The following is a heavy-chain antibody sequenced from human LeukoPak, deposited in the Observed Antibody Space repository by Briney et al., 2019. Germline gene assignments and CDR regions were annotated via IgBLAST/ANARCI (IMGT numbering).Heavy chain of an antibody. CDR3: ARDLSSWYGYYFEY. D-gene: IGHD6-13*01. CDR1: RYTFSIYI. Sequence: GGSLRLSCAPSRYTFSIYIMNWVPQTPEGGLEWGSSIIISSSYIYHGDSVKGRFTIYRDNAKKSLYLQMNSRRAEDTAVYDCARDLSSWYGYYFEYWGQGTLVSVSS. CDR2: IIISSSYI. V-gene: IGHV3-21*01. J-gene: IGHJ4*02.